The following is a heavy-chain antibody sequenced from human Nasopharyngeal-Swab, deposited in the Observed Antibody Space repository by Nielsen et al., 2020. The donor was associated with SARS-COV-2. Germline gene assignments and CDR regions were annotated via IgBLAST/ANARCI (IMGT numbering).Heavy chain of an antibody. CDR2: ISSSSTYN. J-gene: IGHJ4*02. D-gene: IGHD3-22*01. Sequence: GESLKISCAASGFTFSSYSVNWVRQAPGKGLEWVSSISSSSTYNYYADSVKGRFTISRDNSNNFLYLQMNNLRAEDTAVYYCARGPTYYYDSSERGFDYWGQGTLVTVSS. CDR3: ARGPTYYYDSSERGFDY. V-gene: IGHV3-21*01. CDR1: GFTFSSYS.